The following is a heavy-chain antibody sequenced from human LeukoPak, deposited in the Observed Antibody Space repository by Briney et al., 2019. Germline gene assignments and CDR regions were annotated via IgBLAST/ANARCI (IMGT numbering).Heavy chain of an antibody. Sequence: QTGGSLRLSCAASGFTFSSYGMPWVRQAPGKGLEWVAVIWYDGGNKYYADSVKGRFTISRDNSKNTLYLQMNSLRAEDTAVYYCARGGGLLSPFDPWGQGTLVTVSS. V-gene: IGHV3-33*01. J-gene: IGHJ5*02. CDR3: ARGGGLLSPFDP. D-gene: IGHD3-10*01. CDR2: IWYDGGNK. CDR1: GFTFSSYG.